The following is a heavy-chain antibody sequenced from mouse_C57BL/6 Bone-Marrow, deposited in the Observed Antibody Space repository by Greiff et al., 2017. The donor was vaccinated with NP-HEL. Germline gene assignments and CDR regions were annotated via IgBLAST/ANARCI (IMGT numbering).Heavy chain of an antibody. Sequence: QVQLQQPGAELVRPGTSVKLSCKASGYTFTSYWMHWVKQRPGQGLEWIGVIDPSDSYTNYNQKFKGQATLTVDTASSTAYMQLSSLTSEDSAVYYCARDGDGYYEGFAYWGQGTLVTVSA. CDR3: ARDGDGYYEGFAY. D-gene: IGHD2-3*01. J-gene: IGHJ3*01. CDR1: GYTFTSYW. V-gene: IGHV1-59*01. CDR2: IDPSDSYT.